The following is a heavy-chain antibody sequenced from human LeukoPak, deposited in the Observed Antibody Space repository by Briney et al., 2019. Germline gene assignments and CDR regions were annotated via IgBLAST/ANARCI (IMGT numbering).Heavy chain of an antibody. V-gene: IGHV3-74*01. CDR3: ARVHRRIAAAGYYYYYYMDV. CDR2: INTDGSST. Sequence: GGSLRLSCAASGFTFSSYWMHWVRQAPGKGLVWVSRINTDGSSTSYADSVKGRFTISRDNAKNTLYLQMNSLRAEDTAVYYCARVHRRIAAAGYYYYYYMDVWGKGTTVTVSS. J-gene: IGHJ6*03. CDR1: GFTFSSYW. D-gene: IGHD6-13*01.